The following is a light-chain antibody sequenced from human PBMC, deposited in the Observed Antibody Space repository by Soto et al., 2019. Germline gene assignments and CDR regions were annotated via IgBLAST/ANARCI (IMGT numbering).Light chain of an antibody. V-gene: IGLV3-21*04. Sequence: SYELTQPPTVSVAPGKTASISCGGNDIGSKGVHWYQQKPGQAPVLVIYSDADLPPVIPERFSGSNSANLATLTITRVEAGDEADYYCQVWDSGSSHVVFGGGTKVTVL. J-gene: IGLJ2*01. CDR1: DIGSKG. CDR2: SDA. CDR3: QVWDSGSSHVV.